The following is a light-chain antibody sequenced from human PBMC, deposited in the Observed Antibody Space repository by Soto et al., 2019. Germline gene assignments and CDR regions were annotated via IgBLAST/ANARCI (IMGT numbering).Light chain of an antibody. CDR1: SSGVENYNL. Sequence: QSALTQPASVSGSPGQSITLSCTRTSSGVENYNLVSWYQHRPGKAPKLMIYEGSQRPSGVSDRFSGSKSGNTASLTISGLRAEDEADYYCSSYAGAVVFGVGTQLTVL. J-gene: IGLJ7*01. V-gene: IGLV2-23*01. CDR3: SSYAGAVV. CDR2: EGS.